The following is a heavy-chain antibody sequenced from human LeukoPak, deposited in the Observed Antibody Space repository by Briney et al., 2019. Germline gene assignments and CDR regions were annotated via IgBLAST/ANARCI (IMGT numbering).Heavy chain of an antibody. V-gene: IGHV3-7*01. CDR2: IKQDGSEK. CDR3: AKVWDFWSGSDAFDI. Sequence: SGGSLTLSCAASGFTFSSDWMSWLRQAPGKGLEWVANIKQDGSEKYYVDSVKGRFTISRDNAKNSLYLQMTSLRAEDTAVYYCAKVWDFWSGSDAFDIWGQGTMVTVSS. D-gene: IGHD3-3*01. CDR1: GFTFSSDW. J-gene: IGHJ3*02.